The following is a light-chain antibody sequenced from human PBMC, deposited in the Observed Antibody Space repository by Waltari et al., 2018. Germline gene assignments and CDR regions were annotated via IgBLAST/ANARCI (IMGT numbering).Light chain of an antibody. Sequence: DIVLTQSPDSLAVSLGERATIDCKSSQSVFYSSDNKNYLAWYQQKPGQPPKLLIYWASTRDSGVPDRFSGSGSGTHFTLRISGLQAEDVAVYYCQQYYSTSLTFGGGTKVELK. J-gene: IGKJ4*01. CDR1: QSVFYSSDNKNY. CDR2: WAS. CDR3: QQYYSTSLT. V-gene: IGKV4-1*01.